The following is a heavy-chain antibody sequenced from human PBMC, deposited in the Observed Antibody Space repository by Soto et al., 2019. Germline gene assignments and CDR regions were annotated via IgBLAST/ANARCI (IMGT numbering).Heavy chain of an antibody. J-gene: IGHJ6*02. CDR3: ARGDTIFGGYYYGMDV. D-gene: IGHD3-3*01. V-gene: IGHV1-2*02. CDR1: AYDFAGYY. Sequence: VKVSCKPSAYDFAGYYMPWVRQAPGHGLEWMGWINPNSGGTNYAQKFQGRVTMTRDTSISTAYMELSGLGSDDPAVYYCARGDTIFGGYYYGMDVWGQGTTVTVSS. CDR2: INPNSGGT.